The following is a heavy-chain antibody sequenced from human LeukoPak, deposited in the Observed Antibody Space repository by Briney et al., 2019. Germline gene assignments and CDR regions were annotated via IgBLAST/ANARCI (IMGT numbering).Heavy chain of an antibody. CDR2: MNPGSGKT. J-gene: IGHJ4*02. Sequence: ASVRVSCKASGYTFTRYDVNWVRQAAGLGLEWMGWMNPGSGKTGYAQKFQGRVSMTADTFKNTAYLELRGLRYDDTAIYYCRVDYYGSGTSYLYDFWGQGAQVTVAS. CDR3: RVDYYGSGTSYLYDF. CDR1: GYTFTRYD. D-gene: IGHD3-10*01. V-gene: IGHV1-8*01.